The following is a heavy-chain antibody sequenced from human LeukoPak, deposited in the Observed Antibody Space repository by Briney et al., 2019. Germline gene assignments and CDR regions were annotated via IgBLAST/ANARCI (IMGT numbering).Heavy chain of an antibody. CDR3: ARDHSSGVPPARDYFDY. J-gene: IGHJ4*02. D-gene: IGHD6-19*01. Sequence: GASVKVSCKASGYTFTSYGISWVRQAPGQGLEWMGWISAYNGNTNYAQKLQGRVTMTTDTSTSTAYMELRSLRSDDTAVYYCARDHSSGVPPARDYFDYWGQGTLVTVSS. CDR2: ISAYNGNT. V-gene: IGHV1-18*01. CDR1: GYTFTSYG.